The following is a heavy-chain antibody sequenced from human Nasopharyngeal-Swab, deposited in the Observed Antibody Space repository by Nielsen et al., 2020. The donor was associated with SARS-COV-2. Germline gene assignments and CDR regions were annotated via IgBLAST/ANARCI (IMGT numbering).Heavy chain of an antibody. CDR3: TRGSLRTAPDC. J-gene: IGHJ4*02. Sequence: SETLSLTCAVSGASISSDYWGWIRQPPGKGLEWIGWVSYSGRTDYNPSLTSRVTISIDTSKKHFSLVLSSLTAADTALYYCTRGSLRTAPDCWGQGTLVTVSS. CDR1: GASISSDY. CDR2: VSYSGRT. V-gene: IGHV4-59*12. D-gene: IGHD4-17*01.